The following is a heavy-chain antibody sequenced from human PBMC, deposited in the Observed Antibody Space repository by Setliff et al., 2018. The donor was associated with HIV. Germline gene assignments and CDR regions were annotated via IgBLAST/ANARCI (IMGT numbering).Heavy chain of an antibody. Sequence: GASVKVSCKASGYTFTDYFLHWVRQAPGQGLEWMGYINPNTGDTNSAQKFQGRVTVTRDTSISSVYMELSRLRSDDSAVYYCVRAEYYPDFRGYWEYFDFWGQGTLVTVSS. CDR2: INPNTGDT. J-gene: IGHJ4*02. V-gene: IGHV1-2*02. CDR1: GYTFTDYF. CDR3: VRAEYYPDFRGYWEYFDF. D-gene: IGHD3-22*01.